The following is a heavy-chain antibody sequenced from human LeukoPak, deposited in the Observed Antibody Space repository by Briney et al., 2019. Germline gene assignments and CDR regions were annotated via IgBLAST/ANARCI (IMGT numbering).Heavy chain of an antibody. J-gene: IGHJ5*02. Sequence: GGSLRLSCAASGFIFSNAWMIWVRQAPGKGLEWVGRIKSKIDGGTTDYAAPVKGRFTISRDDSKNTLYLQMNSLKTEDTAVYYCTTSMMTFGGVIAHWGQGTLVTVSS. V-gene: IGHV3-15*01. D-gene: IGHD3-16*01. CDR1: GFIFSNAW. CDR2: IKSKIDGGTT. CDR3: TTSMMTFGGVIAH.